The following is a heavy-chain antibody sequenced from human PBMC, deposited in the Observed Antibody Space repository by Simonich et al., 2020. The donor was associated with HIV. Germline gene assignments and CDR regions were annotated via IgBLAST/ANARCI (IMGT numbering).Heavy chain of an antibody. Sequence: QVQLQQWGAGLLKPSETLSLTCAVYGGSFSTYYWNWIRQSPGKGLEWIGEINHSGSTNYNPSLEGRVTISLDTSKNHFSLKLNSVTAADTAVYYCTTSYCSGGTCYWYFDLWGRGTLVTVSS. CDR2: INHSGST. CDR1: GGSFSTYY. J-gene: IGHJ2*01. CDR3: TTSYCSGGTCYWYFDL. D-gene: IGHD2-15*01. V-gene: IGHV4-34*01.